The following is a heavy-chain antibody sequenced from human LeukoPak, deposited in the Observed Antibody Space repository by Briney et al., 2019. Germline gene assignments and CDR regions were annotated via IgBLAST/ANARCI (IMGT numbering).Heavy chain of an antibody. J-gene: IGHJ4*02. D-gene: IGHD3-10*01. CDR1: GDAFSTYA. CDR3: ARGREDSTYYYYFDY. CDR2: IIPMFGTP. V-gene: IGHV1-69*01. Sequence: EASVKVSCKTSGDAFSTYAISWVRQAPGQGPEWMGGIIPMFGTPSYAPKFQGRVTITADDGTGTAYMELSSLRSEDTAVYYCARGREDSTYYYYFDYWGQGTLVTVSS.